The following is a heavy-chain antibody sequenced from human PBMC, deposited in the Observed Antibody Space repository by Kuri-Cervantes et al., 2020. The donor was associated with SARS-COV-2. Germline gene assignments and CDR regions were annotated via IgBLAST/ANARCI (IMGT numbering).Heavy chain of an antibody. J-gene: IGHJ4*02. CDR3: ARAPLHYDFWSGGFDY. CDR1: GGSISSYY. CDR2: INHSGST. Sequence: SETLSLTCTVSGGSISSYYWSWIRQPPGKGLEWIGEINHSGSTNYNPSLKSRVTISVDTSKNQFSLKLSSVTTADTAVYYCARAPLHYDFWSGGFDYWGQGTLVTVSS. D-gene: IGHD3-3*01. V-gene: IGHV4-34*01.